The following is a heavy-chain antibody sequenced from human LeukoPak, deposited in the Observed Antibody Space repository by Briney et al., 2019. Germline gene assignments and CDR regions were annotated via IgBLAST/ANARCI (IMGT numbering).Heavy chain of an antibody. CDR2: ISSNGGST. Sequence: GGSLRLSCSASGFTFSTYAMHWVRQAPGKGLEYVSAISSNGGSTYFADSVKARFSISRDNSKNTLDLQMSSLRAEDTAVYYCVKVSSSGWHEGDYFDYWGQGTLVTVFS. D-gene: IGHD6-19*01. V-gene: IGHV3-64D*06. CDR3: VKVSSSGWHEGDYFDY. J-gene: IGHJ4*02. CDR1: GFTFSTYA.